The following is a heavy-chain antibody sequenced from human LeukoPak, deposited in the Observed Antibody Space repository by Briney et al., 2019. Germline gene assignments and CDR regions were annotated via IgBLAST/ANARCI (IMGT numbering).Heavy chain of an antibody. CDR1: GYSISSGYY. V-gene: IGHV4-38-2*02. CDR2: IYHSGST. J-gene: IGHJ4*02. CDR3: ARDAYDSSGYSFDY. Sequence: PSETLSLTCTVSGYSISSGYYWGWIRQPPGKGLEWIGSIYHSGSTYYNPSLKSRVTISVDKSKNQISLKLSSVTAADTAVYYCARDAYDSSGYSFDYWGQGTLVTVSS. D-gene: IGHD3-22*01.